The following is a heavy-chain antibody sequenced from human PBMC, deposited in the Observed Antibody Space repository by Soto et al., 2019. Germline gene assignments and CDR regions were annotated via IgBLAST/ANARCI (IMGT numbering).Heavy chain of an antibody. D-gene: IGHD2-2*01. J-gene: IGHJ6*03. Sequence: PSETLSLTCAVSSGSISSSNWWSWVRQPPGKGLEWIGEIYHSGSTNYNPSLKSRVTISVDKSKNQFSLKLSSVTAADTAVYYCARVFMGVVVPAAKYYYYYYMDVWGKGTTVTVSS. CDR3: ARVFMGVVVPAAKYYYYYYMDV. CDR1: SGSISSSNW. V-gene: IGHV4-4*02. CDR2: IYHSGST.